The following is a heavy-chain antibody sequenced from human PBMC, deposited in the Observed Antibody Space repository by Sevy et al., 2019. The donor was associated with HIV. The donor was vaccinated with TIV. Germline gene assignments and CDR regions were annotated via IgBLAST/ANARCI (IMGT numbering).Heavy chain of an antibody. J-gene: IGHJ6*02. CDR3: ARGGGYCSSTSCYYYGMDV. D-gene: IGHD2-2*01. Sequence: GGSLRLSCAASGFTFSSYAMHWVRQAPGKGLEWVAVISYDGSNKYYADSVKGRFTISRDNSKNTLYLQMNSLTAEDTAVYYCARGGGYCSSTSCYYYGMDVWGQGTTVTVSS. V-gene: IGHV3-30*04. CDR2: ISYDGSNK. CDR1: GFTFSSYA.